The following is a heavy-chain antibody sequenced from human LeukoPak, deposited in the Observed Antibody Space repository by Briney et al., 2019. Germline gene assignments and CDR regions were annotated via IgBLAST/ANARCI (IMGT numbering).Heavy chain of an antibody. CDR3: ARGLGFSYGDLRDY. Sequence: GASVKVSCKSSGYTFNGYYMHWVRQAPGQGLEWMGWINPNSGGTNYAQKFQGRVTMTRDTSISTAYMELSRLRSDDTAVYYCARGLGFSYGDLRDYWGQGTLVTVSS. D-gene: IGHD4-17*01. J-gene: IGHJ4*02. CDR1: GYTFNGYY. CDR2: INPNSGGT. V-gene: IGHV1-2*02.